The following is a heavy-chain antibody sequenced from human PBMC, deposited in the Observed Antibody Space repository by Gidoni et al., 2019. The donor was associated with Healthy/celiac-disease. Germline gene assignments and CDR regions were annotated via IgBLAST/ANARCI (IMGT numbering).Heavy chain of an antibody. CDR2: IRSKANSYAT. J-gene: IGHJ4*02. CDR1: GFTCSCPA. CDR3: TRRQYSSGWYEFDY. V-gene: IGHV3-73*01. D-gene: IGHD6-19*01. Sequence: EVQLVESGGGLVQPGWSLTLSCAASGFTCSCPAMHWVRQASGKGLEWVGRIRSKANSYATAYAASVKGRFTISRDDSKNTAYLQMNSLKTEDTAVYYCTRRQYSSGWYEFDYWGQGTLVTVSS.